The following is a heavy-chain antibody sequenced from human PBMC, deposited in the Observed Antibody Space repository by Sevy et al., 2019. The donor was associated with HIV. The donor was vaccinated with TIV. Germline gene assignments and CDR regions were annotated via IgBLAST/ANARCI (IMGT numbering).Heavy chain of an antibody. CDR1: GYTFAGYY. Sequence: ASVKVSCKASGYTFAGYYMHWVRQAPGQGLEWMGRMNPNSGGTNYAQKFQGRVTMTRDTSISTAYMELSRLRSDDTAVYYCARVALLHDSDYWGQGTLVTVSS. CDR3: ARVALLHDSDY. V-gene: IGHV1-2*06. J-gene: IGHJ4*02. CDR2: MNPNSGGT. D-gene: IGHD3-22*01.